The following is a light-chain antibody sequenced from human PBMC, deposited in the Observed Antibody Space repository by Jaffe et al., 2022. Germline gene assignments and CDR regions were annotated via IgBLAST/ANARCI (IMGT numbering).Light chain of an antibody. Sequence: SYVLTQPPSVSVAPGQTATITCGGDNIERKSVHWYQQKPGRAPVLVVYEDRDRPSGIPERFSGSNSGNTATLTINRVEAGDEADYYCQVWDRSGDLVVFGGGSKLTVL. CDR1: NIERKS. CDR2: EDR. J-gene: IGLJ2*01. CDR3: QVWDRSGDLVV. V-gene: IGLV3-21*02.